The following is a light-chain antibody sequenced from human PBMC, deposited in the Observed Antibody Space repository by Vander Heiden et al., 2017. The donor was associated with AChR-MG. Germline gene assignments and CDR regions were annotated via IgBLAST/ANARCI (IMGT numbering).Light chain of an antibody. CDR2: GKN. CDR3: NSRDSSGNLVV. CDR1: SLRSYY. J-gene: IGLJ2*01. Sequence: SSELTQASAVSVALGQTVRITCQGDSLRSYYASWYQQKPGPAPVLVIYGKNNRPSGIPDRFSGSSSGNTASLTITGAQAEDEADYYCNSRDSSGNLVVFGGGTKLTVL. V-gene: IGLV3-19*01.